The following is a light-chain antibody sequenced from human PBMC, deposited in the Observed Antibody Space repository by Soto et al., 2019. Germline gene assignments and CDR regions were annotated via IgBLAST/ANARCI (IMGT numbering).Light chain of an antibody. Sequence: DIQMTQSPSSLSASVGDRVTITCRASQDINNYLAWYQVQPGKGPKLLIYAASTLQSGVPSRFSGSGSGTDVTLTISSLQPEDVATYFCQKYNSAPRTFGQGTSVEI. V-gene: IGKV1-27*01. CDR3: QKYNSAPRT. J-gene: IGKJ1*01. CDR2: AAS. CDR1: QDINNY.